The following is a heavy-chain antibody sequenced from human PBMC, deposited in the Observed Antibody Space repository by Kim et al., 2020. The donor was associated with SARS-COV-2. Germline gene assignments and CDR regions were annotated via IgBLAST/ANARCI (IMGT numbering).Heavy chain of an antibody. CDR3: ARVGYGSGSYRYYYYYYMDV. CDR1: GGSFSGYY. Sequence: SETLSLTCAVYGGSFSGYYWSWIRQPPGKGLEWIGEINHSGSTNYNPSLKSRVTISVDTSKNQFSLKLSSVTAADTAVYYCARVGYGSGSYRYYYYYYMDVWGKGTTVTVSS. J-gene: IGHJ6*03. D-gene: IGHD3-10*01. CDR2: INHSGST. V-gene: IGHV4-34*01.